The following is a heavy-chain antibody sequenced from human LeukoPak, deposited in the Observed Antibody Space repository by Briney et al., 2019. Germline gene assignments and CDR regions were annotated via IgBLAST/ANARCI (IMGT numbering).Heavy chain of an antibody. D-gene: IGHD5-24*01. V-gene: IGHV3-7*01. CDR2: IKQDGSEK. CDR3: ARGRWLQFSYYFDY. Sequence: GGSLRLSCAASGFTFSSYWLSWVRQAPGKGREWVANIKQDGSEKCYVDSVKGRFTISRDNAKNSLYMQMNSLRGEDTAVYYCARGRWLQFSYYFDYWGQGTLVTVSS. CDR1: GFTFSSYW. J-gene: IGHJ4*02.